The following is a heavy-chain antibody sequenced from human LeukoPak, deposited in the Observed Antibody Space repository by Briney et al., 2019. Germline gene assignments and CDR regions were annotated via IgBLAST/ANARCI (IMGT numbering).Heavy chain of an antibody. V-gene: IGHV1-2*02. CDR3: ARVPLIGALSPRNTGKKYFFDY. D-gene: IGHD3-10*01. CDR2: ININGGDT. J-gene: IGHJ4*02. CDR1: GYTFTGYY. Sequence: ASVKVSCKASGYTFTGYYMHWVRQGPGQGLEWVGWININGGDTNYTQKFHAKITMTRGSSISTAYMELSKLRSDDTAVYYGARVPLIGALSPRNTGKKYFFDYWGQGTLVTVSS.